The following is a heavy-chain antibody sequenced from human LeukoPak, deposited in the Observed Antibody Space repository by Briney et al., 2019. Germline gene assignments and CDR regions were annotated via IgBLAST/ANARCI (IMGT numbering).Heavy chain of an antibody. CDR2: INSDGSST. CDR3: ARDFYSIAAAGFGYFQH. V-gene: IGHV3-74*01. Sequence: GGSLRLSCAASGFTFSSYWMHWVRQAPGKGLVWVSRINSDGSSTSYADSVKGRFTISRDNAKNTLHLQMNSLRAEDTAVYYCARDFYSIAAAGFGYFQHWGQGTLVTVSS. J-gene: IGHJ1*01. CDR1: GFTFSSYW. D-gene: IGHD6-13*01.